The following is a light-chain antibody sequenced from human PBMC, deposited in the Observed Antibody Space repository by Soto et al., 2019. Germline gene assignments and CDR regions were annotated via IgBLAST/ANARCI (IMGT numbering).Light chain of an antibody. J-gene: IGLJ2*01. CDR3: CSYAGSSTWGV. V-gene: IGLV2-23*01. CDR2: EGS. Sequence: QSALTQPASVSGSPGQSITISCTGTSSDVGSYNLVSWYRQHPGKAPKLMIYEGSKRPSGVSNRFSGSKSGNTASLTISGLQAEDEADYYCCSYAGSSTWGVFGGGTKLTVL. CDR1: SSDVGSYNL.